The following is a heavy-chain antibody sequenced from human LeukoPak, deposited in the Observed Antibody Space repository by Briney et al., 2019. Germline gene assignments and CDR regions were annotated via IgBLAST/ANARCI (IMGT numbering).Heavy chain of an antibody. CDR2: IYYSGST. V-gene: IGHV4-39*07. Sequence: PSETLSLTCTVSGGSISSSSYYWGWIRQPPGKGLEWIGSIYYSGSTYYNPSLKSRVTISVDTSKNQFSLKLSSVTAADTAVYYCARLTTVVTPPWNWFDPWGQGTLVTVSS. CDR1: GGSISSSSYY. CDR3: ARLTTVVTPPWNWFDP. J-gene: IGHJ5*02. D-gene: IGHD4-23*01.